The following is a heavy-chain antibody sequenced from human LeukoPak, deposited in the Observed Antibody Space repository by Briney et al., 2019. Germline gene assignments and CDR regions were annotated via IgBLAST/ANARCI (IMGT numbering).Heavy chain of an antibody. J-gene: IGHJ4*02. CDR3: ARLGVMTIWFGESNYFDY. CDR2: ISSSSSTI. Sequence: GGSLRLSCAASGFTFSSYSMNWVRQAPGKGLEWVSYISSSSSTIYYADSVKGRFTISRDNAKNSLYLQMNSLRDEDTAVYYCARLGVMTIWFGESNYFDYWGQGTLVTVSS. CDR1: GFTFSSYS. D-gene: IGHD3-10*01. V-gene: IGHV3-48*02.